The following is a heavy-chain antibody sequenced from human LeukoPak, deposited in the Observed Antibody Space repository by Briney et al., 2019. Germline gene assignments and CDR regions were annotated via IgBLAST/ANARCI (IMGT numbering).Heavy chain of an antibody. J-gene: IGHJ4*02. CDR2: IYYSGST. V-gene: IGHV4-61*08. Sequence: PSQTLSLTCTVSGGSISSGGYYWSWIRQHPGKGLEWIGYIYYSGSTNYNPSLISRVTISVDTSKNQFSLKLNSVTAADTAVYYRARQAYDSIGFYDYRGQGTLVTVSS. CDR1: GGSISSGGYY. D-gene: IGHD3-22*01. CDR3: ARQAYDSIGFYDY.